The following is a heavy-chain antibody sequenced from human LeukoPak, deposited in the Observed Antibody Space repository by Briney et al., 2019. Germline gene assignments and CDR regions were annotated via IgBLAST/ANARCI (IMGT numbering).Heavy chain of an antibody. V-gene: IGHV1-69*04. Sequence: GASVKVSCKASGGTFSSYAISWVRQAPGRGLEWMGRIIPILGIANYAQKFQGRVTITADKSTSTAYMELSSLRSEDTAVYYCASLAVAGHSPLGYWGQGTLVTVSS. CDR1: GGTFSSYA. D-gene: IGHD6-19*01. J-gene: IGHJ4*02. CDR3: ASLAVAGHSPLGY. CDR2: IIPILGIA.